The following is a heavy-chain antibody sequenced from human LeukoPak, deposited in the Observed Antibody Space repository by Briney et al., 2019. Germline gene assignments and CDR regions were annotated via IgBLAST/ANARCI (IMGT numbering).Heavy chain of an antibody. Sequence: GGSLRLSCAASGFAFSGYGMHWVRQAPGKGLEWLTYIAYDGGNKFYADSVRGRFTISRDNSKNTLYLQMNSLRAEDTAVYYCAKDAYESSGYSHFDYWGQGTLVTVSS. D-gene: IGHD3-22*01. V-gene: IGHV3-30*02. CDR1: GFAFSGYG. CDR3: AKDAYESSGYSHFDY. J-gene: IGHJ4*02. CDR2: IAYDGGNK.